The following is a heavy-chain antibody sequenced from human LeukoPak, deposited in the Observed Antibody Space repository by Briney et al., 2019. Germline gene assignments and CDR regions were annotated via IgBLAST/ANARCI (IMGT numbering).Heavy chain of an antibody. V-gene: IGHV1-46*01. J-gene: IGHJ6*03. Sequence: ASVKVSCKASGYTFTSYYMHWVRQAPGQGLEWMGIINPSGGSTSYAQKFQGRVTMTRDMSTSTVYMELSSLRSEDTAVYYCARERGGAMTTVTNKVYYYMDVWGKGTTVTVSS. CDR2: INPSGGST. CDR1: GYTFTSYY. D-gene: IGHD4-17*01. CDR3: ARERGGAMTTVTNKVYYYMDV.